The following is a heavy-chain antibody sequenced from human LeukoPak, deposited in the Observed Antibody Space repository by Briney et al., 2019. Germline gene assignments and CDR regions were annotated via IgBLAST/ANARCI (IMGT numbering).Heavy chain of an antibody. D-gene: IGHD3-22*01. CDR3: ARDMAPDYYDSSGYQVGFDY. Sequence: SQTLSLTCAISGDRVSSNSAAWNWIRQSPSRGLEWLGSTYYRSKWYNDYAVSVKSRITINPDTSKNQFSLQLNSVTPEDTAVYYCARDMAPDYYDSSGYQVGFDYWGQGTLVTVSS. J-gene: IGHJ4*02. V-gene: IGHV6-1*01. CDR2: TYYRSKWYN. CDR1: GDRVSSNSAA.